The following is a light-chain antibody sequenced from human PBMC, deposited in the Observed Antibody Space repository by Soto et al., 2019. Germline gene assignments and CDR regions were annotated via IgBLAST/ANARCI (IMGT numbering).Light chain of an antibody. CDR1: QSVNSK. V-gene: IGKV3-15*01. CDR3: QQYSAWPLWT. Sequence: KRKTQSPGTLAVSPEERTTLSGRASQSVNSKFAWYQQKPPQAPRLLIYGGSTRATGIPARFSGSGSGTEFTLTISSLLSEDFAVYYCQQYSAWPLWTFGQGTKVDIK. CDR2: GGS. J-gene: IGKJ1*01.